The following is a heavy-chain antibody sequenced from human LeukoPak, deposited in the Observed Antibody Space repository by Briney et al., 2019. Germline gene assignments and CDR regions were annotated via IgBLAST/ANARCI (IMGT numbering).Heavy chain of an antibody. D-gene: IGHD5-12*01. CDR3: ARISGYDYDPYFDY. J-gene: IGHJ4*02. CDR2: IYPDDSDT. Sequence: GESLKISCRASGYRFPNYWIGWVRQKPGKGLEWMGNIYPDDSDTRYSPSFQGQVSISVDKSITTAYLQWNSLKASDTAMYYCARISGYDYDPYFDYWGQGALVTVSS. V-gene: IGHV5-51*01. CDR1: GYRFPNYW.